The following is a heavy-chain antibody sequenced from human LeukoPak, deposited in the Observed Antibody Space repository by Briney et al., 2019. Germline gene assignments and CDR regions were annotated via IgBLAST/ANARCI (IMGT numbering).Heavy chain of an antibody. Sequence: GESLRLSCAASGFTFSSYSMNWVRQAPGKGLEWVSSISGLTTYIYYADSLKGRFTISRDNAKNSLYLQMNSLRAEDTAVYYCAELGITMIGGVWGKGTTVTISS. V-gene: IGHV3-21*01. J-gene: IGHJ6*04. CDR1: GFTFSSYS. D-gene: IGHD3-10*02. CDR3: AELGITMIGGV. CDR2: ISGLTTYI.